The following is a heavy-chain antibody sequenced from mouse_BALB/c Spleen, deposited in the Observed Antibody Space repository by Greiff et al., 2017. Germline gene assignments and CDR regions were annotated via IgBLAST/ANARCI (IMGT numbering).Heavy chain of an antibody. CDR1: GFTFSSYT. J-gene: IGHJ3*01. V-gene: IGHV5-6-4*01. CDR3: TRENSWFAY. CDR2: ISSGGSYT. Sequence: DVMLVESGGGLVKPGGSLKLSCAASGFTFSSYTMSWVRQTPEKRLEWVATISSGGSYTYYPDSVKGRFTISRDNAKNTLYLQMSSLKSEDTAMYYCTRENSWFAYWGQGTLVTVSA.